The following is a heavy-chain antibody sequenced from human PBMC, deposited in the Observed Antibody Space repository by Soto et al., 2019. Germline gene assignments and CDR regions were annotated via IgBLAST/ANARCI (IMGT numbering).Heavy chain of an antibody. CDR2: IGGGGVDT. V-gene: IGHV3-23*01. Sequence: EVRLLESGGGLVQPGGSLRLSCAASGFTFNTYAMSWVRQAPGKGLEWVSSIGGGGVDTNYADSVTGRFTISRDDSKSTLFLQMNNLRAEDTDVYYCAKDRMSYNSVCDPFDVLGQGTQVTVSS. J-gene: IGHJ3*01. CDR3: AKDRMSYNSVCDPFDV. D-gene: IGHD3-10*01. CDR1: GFTFNTYA.